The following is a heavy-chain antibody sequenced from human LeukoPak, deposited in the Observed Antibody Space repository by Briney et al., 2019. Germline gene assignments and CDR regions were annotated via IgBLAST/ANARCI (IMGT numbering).Heavy chain of an antibody. CDR1: GYTFTNYY. J-gene: IGHJ4*02. CDR3: ARAYYYDSSAYYPGGDY. D-gene: IGHD3-22*01. V-gene: IGHV1-46*01. Sequence: ASVKVSCKASGYTFTNYYMYWVRQAPGQGLVWMGIINPSGGSTTYAQKFKGRVTMTRDTSTSTVYMELSSLRSEDAALYYCARAYYYDSSAYYPGGDYWGQGTLVTVSS. CDR2: INPSGGST.